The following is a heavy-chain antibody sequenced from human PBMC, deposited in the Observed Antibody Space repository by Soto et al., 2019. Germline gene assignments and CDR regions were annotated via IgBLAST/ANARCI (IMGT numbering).Heavy chain of an antibody. CDR3: AEWNYEYGLDV. D-gene: IGHD3-3*01. CDR2: IYWDEDK. CDR1: GFSLNTNGMG. J-gene: IGHJ6*02. V-gene: IGHV2-5*02. Sequence: QITLKESGPTLVRPTQTLTLTCSFSGFSLNTNGMGVGWIRQPPGKALDWLAFIYWDEDKRYSPSLKTRLTVTTDTSKDEAVLTLTNLDPLDTGKYYCAEWNYEYGLDVWGQGTTVNVSS.